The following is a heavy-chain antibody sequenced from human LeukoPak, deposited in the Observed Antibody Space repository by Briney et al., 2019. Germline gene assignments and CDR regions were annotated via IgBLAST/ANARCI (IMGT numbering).Heavy chain of an antibody. Sequence: PGGSLRLSCAASGFTFSNAWMSWVRQAPGKGLEWVGRIKSKTDGGTTDYAAPVKGRFIISRDDSKNTLYLQMNSLKTEDTAVYYCTTEGLLWFGELYRDAFDIWGQGTMVTVSS. CDR1: GFTFSNAW. CDR2: IKSKTDGGTT. D-gene: IGHD3-10*01. V-gene: IGHV3-15*01. J-gene: IGHJ3*02. CDR3: TTEGLLWFGELYRDAFDI.